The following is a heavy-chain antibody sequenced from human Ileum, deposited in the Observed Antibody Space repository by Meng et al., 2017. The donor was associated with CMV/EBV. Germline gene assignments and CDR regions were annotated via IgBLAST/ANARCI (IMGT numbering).Heavy chain of an antibody. CDR1: GFRLDIYA. D-gene: IGHD2-21*02. J-gene: IGHJ4*02. V-gene: IGHV1-18*01. Sequence: CKTSGFRLDIYAVTWVRQARGQGLEWMAWDSNKNGETNYGQKVQGRVTVSRDTSTNTAYMELRSLRSDDSAVYYCARAGAEVTRSFDLWGQGTLVTVSS. CDR3: ARAGAEVTRSFDL. CDR2: DSNKNGET.